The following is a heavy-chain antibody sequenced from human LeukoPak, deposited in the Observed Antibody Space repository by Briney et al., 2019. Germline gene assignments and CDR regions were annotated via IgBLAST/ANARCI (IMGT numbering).Heavy chain of an antibody. D-gene: IGHD1-26*01. V-gene: IGHV3-7*03. J-gene: IGHJ4*02. CDR1: GFSLSSYW. CDR2: IEQNGNEK. Sequence: GGSLRLSCAASGFSLSSYWMSWVRQAPGKGPEWVANIEQNGNEKYHVDSVKGRFTISRDNAKNSLYLQMNSLSAEDTAVYYCAKRIVGATTGFDYWGQGTLVTVSS. CDR3: AKRIVGATTGFDY.